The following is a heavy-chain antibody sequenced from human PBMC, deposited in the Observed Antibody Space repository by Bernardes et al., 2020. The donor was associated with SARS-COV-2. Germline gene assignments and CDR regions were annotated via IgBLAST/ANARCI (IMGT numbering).Heavy chain of an antibody. CDR3: ALPPTNHDRYGMDV. CDR1: GYTFTGYY. CDR2: INPNSGGT. J-gene: IGHJ6*02. V-gene: IGHV1-2*02. Sequence: ASVKVSCKASGYTFTGYYMHWVRQAPGQGLEWMGWINPNSGGTNYAQKFQGRVTMTRDTSISTAYIELSRLRSDDTAVNYCALPPTNHDRYGMDVWGQGTTVTVSS. D-gene: IGHD3-22*01.